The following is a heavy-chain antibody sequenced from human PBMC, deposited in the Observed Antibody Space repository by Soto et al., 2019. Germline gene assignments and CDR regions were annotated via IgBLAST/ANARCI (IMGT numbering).Heavy chain of an antibody. J-gene: IGHJ4*02. Sequence: QVQLQQWGSGLLKSSETLSLTCAVHGGSFSGYYLSWIRQPPGKGLEWIGEINHSGNTNYSPSLKSRVTISVDTSKNQFSVKLNSVTAADTAVYYCARGGVLWALWSHWGQGTLVTVSS. D-gene: IGHD3-16*01. CDR2: INHSGNT. V-gene: IGHV4-34*01. CDR1: GGSFSGYY. CDR3: ARGGVLWALWSH.